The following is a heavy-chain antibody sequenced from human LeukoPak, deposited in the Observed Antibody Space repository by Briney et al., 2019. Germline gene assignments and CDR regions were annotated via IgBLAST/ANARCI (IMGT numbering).Heavy chain of an antibody. CDR3: ARATHP. J-gene: IGHJ5*02. V-gene: IGHV3-53*01. CDR1: GFTFSSYS. CDR2: IYSGGST. Sequence: GGSLRLSCAASGFTFSSYSMNWVRQAPGKGLEWVSVIYSGGSTYYADSVKGRFTISRDNSKNTLYLQMNSLRAEDTAVYYCARATHPWGQGTLVTVSS.